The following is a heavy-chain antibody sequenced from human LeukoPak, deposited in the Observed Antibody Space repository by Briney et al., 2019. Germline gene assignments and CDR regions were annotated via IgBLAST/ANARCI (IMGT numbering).Heavy chain of an antibody. CDR2: IYYSGSA. J-gene: IGHJ4*02. CDR3: ARDLGGSCLFDY. D-gene: IGHD2-15*01. CDR1: GGSISSYY. V-gene: IGHV4-59*01. Sequence: SETLSLTCTVSGGSISSYYWSWIRQPPGKGLEWTGYIYYSGSARYNPSLKSRVTISVDTSKNQFSLKLNSVTAADTAVYYCARDLGGSCLFDYWGQGTLVTVSS.